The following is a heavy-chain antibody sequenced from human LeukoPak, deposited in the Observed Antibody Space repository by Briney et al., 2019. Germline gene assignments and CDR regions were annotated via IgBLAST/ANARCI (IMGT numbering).Heavy chain of an antibody. D-gene: IGHD2-2*01. V-gene: IGHV1-69*04. CDR1: RGTFSSYT. J-gene: IGHJ1*01. Sequence: SVKVSCKASRGTFSSYTISWVRQAPGQGLEWMGRTIPILGIANYAQKFQGRVTITADKSTSTAYMELSSLRSEDTAVYYCARDPVYCSSTSCREYFQHWGQGTLVTVSS. CDR3: ARDPVYCSSTSCREYFQH. CDR2: TIPILGIA.